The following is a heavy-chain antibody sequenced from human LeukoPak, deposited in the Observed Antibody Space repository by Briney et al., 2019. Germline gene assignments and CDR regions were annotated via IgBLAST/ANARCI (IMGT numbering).Heavy chain of an antibody. CDR3: ARSYDGNYFDY. V-gene: IGHV4-59*01. Sequence: PSETLSLTCTVSGGSISSYYWSWIRQPPGKGLEWIGYIYYSGSTNYNPSLKSRVAILVDTSKNQFSLKLSSVTAADTAVYYCARSYDGNYFDYWGQGTLVTVSS. CDR1: GGSISSYY. CDR2: IYYSGST. D-gene: IGHD4-23*01. J-gene: IGHJ4*02.